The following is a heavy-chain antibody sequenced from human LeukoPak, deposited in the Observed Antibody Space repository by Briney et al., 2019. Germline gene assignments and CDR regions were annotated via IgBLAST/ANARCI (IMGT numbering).Heavy chain of an antibody. D-gene: IGHD6-13*01. Sequence: GGSLRLSCVTSGFTFINYAMTWVRQAPGKGLVWVPRINSDGSTINYAASVKGRFTISRDNAKNTLFLQMNSLRVEDTAVYYCARDRGSRWFGPIDYWGQGTLVTVSS. CDR1: GFTFINYA. V-gene: IGHV3-74*01. CDR3: ARDRGSRWFGPIDY. J-gene: IGHJ4*02. CDR2: INSDGSTI.